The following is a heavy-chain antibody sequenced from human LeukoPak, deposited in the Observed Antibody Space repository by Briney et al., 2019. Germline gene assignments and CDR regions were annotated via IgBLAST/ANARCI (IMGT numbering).Heavy chain of an antibody. CDR1: GFTFSSYS. V-gene: IGHV3-21*01. J-gene: IGHJ4*02. CDR2: ISSSSSYI. Sequence: PGGSLRLSCAASGFTFSSYSMNWVRQAPGKGLEWVSSISSSSSYIYYADSVKGRFTISRDNAKNSLYLQMNSLRAEDTAVYYCARGLRGSGSGYFDYWGQGTLVTVSS. CDR3: ARGLRGSGSGYFDY. D-gene: IGHD3-10*01.